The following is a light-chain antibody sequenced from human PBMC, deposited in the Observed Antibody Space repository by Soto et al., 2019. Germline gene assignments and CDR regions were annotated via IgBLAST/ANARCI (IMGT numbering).Light chain of an antibody. V-gene: IGKV3D-15*01. CDR3: QQYNNCPPIT. CDR1: QSVSNN. J-gene: IGKJ5*01. Sequence: EIVMTQSPATLSVSPGERATLSFRASQSVSNNYVAWYQQKPGQAPRLLIFRASNKATGVPDRFSGSGSGTDFTLSISSLEPEDFAVYYCQQYNNCPPITFGQGTRLEIK. CDR2: RAS.